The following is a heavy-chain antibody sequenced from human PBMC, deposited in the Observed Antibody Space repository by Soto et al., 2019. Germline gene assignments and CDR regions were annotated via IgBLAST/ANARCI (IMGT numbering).Heavy chain of an antibody. CDR1: GGSISSGGYY. J-gene: IGHJ4*02. Sequence: KTSETLSLTCTVSGGSISSGGYYWSWIRQHPGKGLEWIGYIYYSGSTSYNPSLKSRVTISVDTSKNQFSLKLSSVTAADTAVYYCARDRETYLDYWGQGTLATVSS. CDR2: IYYSGST. V-gene: IGHV4-31*03. CDR3: ARDRETYLDY. D-gene: IGHD1-26*01.